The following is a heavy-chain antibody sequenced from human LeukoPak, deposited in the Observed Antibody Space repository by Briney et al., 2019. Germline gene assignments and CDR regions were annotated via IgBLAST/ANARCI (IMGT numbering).Heavy chain of an antibody. CDR3: AREGIYGDYRH. D-gene: IGHD4-17*01. J-gene: IGHJ4*02. CDR2: IDTSGST. CDR1: GGSISDYY. Sequence: SETLSLTCTISGGSISDYYWGWIRQPPGKGLEWIGRIDTSGSTNYNPSLKSRVTMSADTSKKQFSLKLRSVTAADTAVYYCAREGIYGDYRHWGQGTLVTVSS. V-gene: IGHV4-4*07.